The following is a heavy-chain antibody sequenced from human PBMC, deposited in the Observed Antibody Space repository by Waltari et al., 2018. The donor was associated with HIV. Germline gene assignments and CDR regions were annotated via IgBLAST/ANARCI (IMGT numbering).Heavy chain of an antibody. V-gene: IGHV3-21*01. Sequence: EVRLLESGGGSVRPGGSLRLSWAASGFRFRDYNMNLVRQGPGKGLEWVASIGSLQNFIHYADSVKGRFTVSRDNAKNSLYLQMNSLTAEDTAVYYCARGPSSGWSWFDPWGQGTLVTVSS. D-gene: IGHD6-19*01. CDR3: ARGPSSGWSWFDP. J-gene: IGHJ5*02. CDR2: IGSLQNFI. CDR1: GFRFRDYN.